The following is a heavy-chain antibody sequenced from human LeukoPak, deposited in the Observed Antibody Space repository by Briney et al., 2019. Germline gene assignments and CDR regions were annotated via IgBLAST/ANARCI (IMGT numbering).Heavy chain of an antibody. CDR2: INHSGST. CDR1: GGSISSYY. J-gene: IGHJ4*02. D-gene: IGHD2-8*01. Sequence: PSETLSLTCTVSGGSISSYYWSWIRQPPGKGLEWIGEINHSGSTNYNPSLKSRVTISVDTSKNQFSLKLSSVTAADTAVYYCAGMVYAIQASDYWGQGTLVTVSS. CDR3: AGMVYAIQASDY. V-gene: IGHV4-34*01.